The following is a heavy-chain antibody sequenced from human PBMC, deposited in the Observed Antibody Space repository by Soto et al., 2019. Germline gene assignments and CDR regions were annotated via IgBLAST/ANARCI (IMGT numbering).Heavy chain of an antibody. V-gene: IGHV4-30-4*01. D-gene: IGHD3-22*01. Sequence: SETLSLTCSVSGDSMNNGDYFWTWIRQTPGKGLQWIGYISYSGSTFYNPSLKTRLAMSVDTSKNQFSVRLRSVTAADTAVYYCARDRAHFYESSGRLDLWGQGMLVTVSA. J-gene: IGHJ4*02. CDR2: ISYSGST. CDR1: GDSMNNGDYF. CDR3: ARDRAHFYESSGRLDL.